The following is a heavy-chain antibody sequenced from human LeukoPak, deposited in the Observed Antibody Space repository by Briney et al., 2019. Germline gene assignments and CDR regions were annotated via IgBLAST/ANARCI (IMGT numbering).Heavy chain of an antibody. D-gene: IGHD3-16*02. CDR2: INPNSGAT. Sequence: ASVKVSCKASGYTFTGYYLHWVRQAPGQGLEWMGWINPNSGATNYAQKFQGRVTMTRDTSISTAYMELSRLRSDDTAVYYCARGARRPRDYDYVWGSYRPYYFDYWGQGTLVTVSS. CDR3: ARGARRPRDYDYVWGSYRPYYFDY. J-gene: IGHJ4*02. V-gene: IGHV1-2*02. CDR1: GYTFTGYY.